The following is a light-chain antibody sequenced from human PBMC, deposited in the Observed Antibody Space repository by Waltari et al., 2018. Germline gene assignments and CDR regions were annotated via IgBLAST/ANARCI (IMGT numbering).Light chain of an antibody. V-gene: IGKV4-1*01. CDR2: WAS. J-gene: IGKJ1*01. CDR3: QQHYTTPWT. CDR1: HTVLYSANNKHY. Sequence: DIVLTQSPDSLAVSLCERATINCKSTHTVLYSANNKHYLTWYQHKPGQPPKLLISWASNRESGVPDRVTGSGSGTDFTLTISSLQAEDVAVYYCQQHYTTPWTFGQGTKVEIK.